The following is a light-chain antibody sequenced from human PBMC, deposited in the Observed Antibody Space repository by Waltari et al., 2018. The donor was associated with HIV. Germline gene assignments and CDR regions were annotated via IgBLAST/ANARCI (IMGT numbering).Light chain of an antibody. Sequence: EIVMTQSPATLSVSPGERATLSCRASQSVSSNLAWYQQKPGQAPRLLIYGASTRATGIPARFSGRGSGTEFTLTISSLQSEDFATYYCQQANSFPLTFGGGTKVEIK. J-gene: IGKJ4*01. V-gene: IGKV3-15*01. CDR3: QQANSFPLT. CDR1: QSVSSN. CDR2: GAS.